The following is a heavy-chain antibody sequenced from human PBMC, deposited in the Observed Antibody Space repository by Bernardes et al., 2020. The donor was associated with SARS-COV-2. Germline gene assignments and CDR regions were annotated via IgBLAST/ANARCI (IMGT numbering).Heavy chain of an antibody. CDR1: GGSISSYY. D-gene: IGHD3-22*01. CDR2: ISDSGST. Sequence: SETLSLTCTVSGGSISSYYWSWIRQPPGKGLEWIGYISDSGSTNYNPSLKSRVTISEDTSKNQFSLKLSSVTAADTAVYYCAREDSSGYFVWFDLWGQGTLVTVSS. V-gene: IGHV4-59*01. CDR3: AREDSSGYFVWFDL. J-gene: IGHJ5*02.